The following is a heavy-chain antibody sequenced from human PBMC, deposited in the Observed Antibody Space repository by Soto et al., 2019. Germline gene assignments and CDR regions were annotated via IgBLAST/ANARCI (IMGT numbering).Heavy chain of an antibody. D-gene: IGHD6-6*01. J-gene: IGHJ3*02. CDR2: IYTSGST. V-gene: IGHV4-4*07. CDR1: GGSISSYY. CDR3: ARDGRELADAFDI. Sequence: NPSETLSLTCTVSGGSISSYYRSWIRQPAGKGLEWIGRIYTSGSTNYNPSLKSRVTMSVDTSKNQFSLKLSSVTAADTAVYYCARDGRELADAFDIWGQGTMVTVSS.